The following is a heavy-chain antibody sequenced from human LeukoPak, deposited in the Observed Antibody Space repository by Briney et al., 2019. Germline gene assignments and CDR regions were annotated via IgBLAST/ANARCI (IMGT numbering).Heavy chain of an antibody. CDR3: ARVLNYYYYYMDV. J-gene: IGHJ6*03. CDR1: GFTFSDYY. V-gene: IGHV3-11*01. CDR2: ISSSGSTI. Sequence: PGGTLRLSCAASGFTFSDYYMSWIRQAPGKGLEWVSYISSSGSTIYYADSVKGRFTVPRDNAKNSLYLQMNSLRAEDTAVYYCARVLNYYYYYMDVWGKGTTVTVSS.